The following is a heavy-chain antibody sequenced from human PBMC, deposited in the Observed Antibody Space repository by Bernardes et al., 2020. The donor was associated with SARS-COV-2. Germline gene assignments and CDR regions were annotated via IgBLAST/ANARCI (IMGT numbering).Heavy chain of an antibody. CDR2: IKTDGSTT. Sequence: GGSLRLSCAASGFTFSSYWMHWVRQVPGRGLVWLSRIKTDGSTTTYADSVKGRFTISRDKAKNTMSLQMNSLRVEDTAVYYCGKRAVSGNNWYFDLWGRGTLVTVSS. D-gene: IGHD6-19*01. CDR1: GFTFSSYW. CDR3: GKRAVSGNNWYFDL. J-gene: IGHJ2*01. V-gene: IGHV3-74*01.